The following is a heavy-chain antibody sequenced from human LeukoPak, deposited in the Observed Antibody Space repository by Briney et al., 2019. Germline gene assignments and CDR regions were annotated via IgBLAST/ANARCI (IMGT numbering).Heavy chain of an antibody. V-gene: IGHV3-23*01. CDR1: GISLSNYA. CDR3: AKRGIVIRGILLIGYHQEAYHYDF. CDR2: ISERGGST. Sequence: GGSLRLSCVVSGISLSNYAMTWVRQAPGKGLEWVSYISERGGSTTYADSVKGRFTISRDTSLNTLYLQMASLRAEDTAVYFCAKRGIVIRGILLIGYHQEAYHYDFWGQGGLVTVSS. J-gene: IGHJ4*02. D-gene: IGHD3-10*01.